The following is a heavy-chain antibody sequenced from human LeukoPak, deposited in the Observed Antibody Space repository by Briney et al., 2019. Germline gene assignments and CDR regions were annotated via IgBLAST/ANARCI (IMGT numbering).Heavy chain of an antibody. CDR1: GFIFRKYV. V-gene: IGHV3-23*01. CDR2: ISGSGGST. Sequence: PGGSLRLSCAASGFIFRKYVMSWVRQAPGKGLEWVSAISGSGGSTYYADSVKGRFTISRDNSKNTLYLQMNSLRAEDTAVYYCAKWAITMVRGVIISLYYGMDVWGQGTTVTVSS. J-gene: IGHJ6*02. CDR3: AKWAITMVRGVIISLYYGMDV. D-gene: IGHD3-10*01.